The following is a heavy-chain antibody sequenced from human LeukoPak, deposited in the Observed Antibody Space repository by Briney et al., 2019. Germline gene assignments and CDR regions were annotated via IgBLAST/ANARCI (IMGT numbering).Heavy chain of an antibody. CDR3: ASGGYCSSTSCYPNWFDP. CDR1: GFTVSSNY. J-gene: IGHJ5*02. Sequence: PGGSLRLSCAASGFTVSSNYMSWIRQPPGKGLEWIGYISYSGSTNYNPSLKSRVTMSLDTSKNQFSLKLSSVTAADTAVYYCASGGYCSSTSCYPNWFDPWGQGTLVTVSS. D-gene: IGHD2-2*01. V-gene: IGHV4-59*02. CDR2: ISYSGST.